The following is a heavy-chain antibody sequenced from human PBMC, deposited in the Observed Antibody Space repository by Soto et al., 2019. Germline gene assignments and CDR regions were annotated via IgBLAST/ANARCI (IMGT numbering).Heavy chain of an antibody. CDR2: ISWDGGST. Sequence: PGGSLRLSCATSGFTFGEYAMHWVRQASGKGLEWVSLISWDGGSTYYTDSVEGRFTISRDNSKNSVFLQMNNLRAEDTALYYCTKTQRPYYDAGGFDYWGQGTLVTVSS. CDR1: GFTFGEYA. J-gene: IGHJ4*02. D-gene: IGHD3-22*01. CDR3: TKTQRPYYDAGGFDY. V-gene: IGHV3-43D*04.